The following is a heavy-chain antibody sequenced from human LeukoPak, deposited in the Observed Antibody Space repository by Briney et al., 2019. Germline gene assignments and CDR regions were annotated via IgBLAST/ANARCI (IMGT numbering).Heavy chain of an antibody. J-gene: IGHJ5*02. V-gene: IGHV1-18*01. CDR1: GYTFTSYG. CDR2: ISAYNGNT. Sequence: ASVKVSCKASGYTFTSYGISWVRQAPGQGLEWMGWISAYNGNTNYAQRLQGRVTMTTDTSTSTAYMELRSLRSDDTAVYYCARGKIIRFLEWSPSFDPWGQGTLVTVSS. CDR3: ARGKIIRFLEWSPSFDP. D-gene: IGHD3-3*01.